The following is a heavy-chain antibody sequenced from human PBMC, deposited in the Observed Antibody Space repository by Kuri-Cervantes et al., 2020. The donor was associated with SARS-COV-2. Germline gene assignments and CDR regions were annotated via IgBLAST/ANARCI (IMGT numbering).Heavy chain of an antibody. CDR1: GGSISGYY. Sequence: SETLSLTCTVSGGSISGYYWSWIRQPPGKGLEWIGSIYHSGSTYYNPSLKSRVTISVDTSKNQFSLKLSSVTAADTAVYYCARDIHDYDFWSISPWGQGTLVTVSS. CDR2: IYHSGST. D-gene: IGHD3-3*01. CDR3: ARDIHDYDFWSISP. J-gene: IGHJ5*02. V-gene: IGHV4-38-2*02.